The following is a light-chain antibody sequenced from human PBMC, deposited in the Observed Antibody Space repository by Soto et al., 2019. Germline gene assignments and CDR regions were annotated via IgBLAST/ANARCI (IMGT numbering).Light chain of an antibody. V-gene: IGKV1-39*01. CDR1: QSISNH. Sequence: DIQMTQSPSSLSASVEDRVIIPCRASQSISNHLNWYQQKPGKAPKLLIFAASSLPSGVPSRFSGSRSGPDFTLTISRLQPEDFATYYCQQSYSSPPTFGQGTKVDI. CDR3: QQSYSSPPT. CDR2: AAS. J-gene: IGKJ1*01.